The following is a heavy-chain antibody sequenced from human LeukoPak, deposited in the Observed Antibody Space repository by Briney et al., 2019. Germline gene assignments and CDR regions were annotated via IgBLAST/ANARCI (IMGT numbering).Heavy chain of an antibody. V-gene: IGHV3-48*01. CDR1: GFTFSSYS. Sequence: GGSLRLSCAASGFTFSSYSMNWVRQAPGKGLEWVSYISSSSSTLYYADSVKGRFTISRDNAKNSLFLQMNSLRADDTAVYYCARDRKDIVVVVAATIDYWGQGTLVTVSS. CDR2: ISSSSSTL. D-gene: IGHD2-15*01. CDR3: ARDRKDIVVVVAATIDY. J-gene: IGHJ4*02.